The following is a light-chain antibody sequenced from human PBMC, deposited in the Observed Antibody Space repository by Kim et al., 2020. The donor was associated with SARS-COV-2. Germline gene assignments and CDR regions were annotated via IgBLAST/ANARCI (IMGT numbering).Light chain of an antibody. CDR3: QQYGRSPTT. J-gene: IGKJ5*01. V-gene: IGKV3-20*01. Sequence: SPGERAILSCRASQSVSSSYLAWYQHKPGQSPRLLIHGASRRATGVPDRFRGGGSGIDFTLTITRLEPEDLAVYYCQQYGRSPTTFGQGSRLEIK. CDR2: GAS. CDR1: QSVSSSY.